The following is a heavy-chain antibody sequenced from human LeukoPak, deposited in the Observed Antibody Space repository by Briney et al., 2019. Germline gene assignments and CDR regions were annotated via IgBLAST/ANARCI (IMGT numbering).Heavy chain of an antibody. CDR1: GGSISGYY. Sequence: ETLSLTCTVSGGSISGYYWSWIRQPPGKGLEWIGYIYYSGSTNYNPSLKSRITISVDTSKNQFSLKLSSVTAADTAVYYCARHGDCYFDYWGQGILVTVSA. V-gene: IGHV4-59*01. J-gene: IGHJ4*02. CDR2: IYYSGST. CDR3: ARHGDCYFDY. D-gene: IGHD4-17*01.